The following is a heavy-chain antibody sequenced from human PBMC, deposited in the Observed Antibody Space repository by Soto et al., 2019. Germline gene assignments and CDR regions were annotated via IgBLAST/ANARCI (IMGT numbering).Heavy chain of an antibody. CDR3: VSDRGYGHASVPYS. CDR1: GFTFSSYG. V-gene: IGHV3-30*03. J-gene: IGHJ4*02. Sequence: QAQLVESGGGVVQPGRSLRLSCAASGFTFSSYGMHWVRQAPGTGLEWVAVISYDGGLQHDAYSVKGRFTISRNNSKNIVLLQMTSRRAGDTAVYYCVSDRGYGHASVPYSWGQGTLVSVSS. CDR2: ISYDGGLQ. D-gene: IGHD5-18*01.